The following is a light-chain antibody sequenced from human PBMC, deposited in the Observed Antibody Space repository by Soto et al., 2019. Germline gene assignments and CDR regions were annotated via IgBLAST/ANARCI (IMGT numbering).Light chain of an antibody. Sequence: QSVLTQPPSASGTPGQRVTISCSGGSSNIGRNSVSWYQQVPGTAPKLIIFNNNERPSGIPGRFSGSKSGASASLAIVGLQSEDEADYFCAPWDDNLNGPLLFGGGTQLTVL. CDR2: NNN. CDR3: APWDDNLNGPLL. J-gene: IGLJ2*01. V-gene: IGLV1-44*01. CDR1: SSNIGRNS.